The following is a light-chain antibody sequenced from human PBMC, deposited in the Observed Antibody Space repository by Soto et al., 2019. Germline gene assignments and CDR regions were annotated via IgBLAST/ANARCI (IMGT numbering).Light chain of an antibody. V-gene: IGLV2-14*01. J-gene: IGLJ2*01. CDR1: SSDVGGYNY. Sequence: QSALTQPASVSGSPGQSITISGTGTSSDVGGYNYVSWYQQHPGKAPKLMFYDVSNRPSGVSNRSSGSKSGKTASLTISGRQAEDEADYYCSSYTSSSVVFGGWTKVTVL. CDR3: SSYTSSSVV. CDR2: DVS.